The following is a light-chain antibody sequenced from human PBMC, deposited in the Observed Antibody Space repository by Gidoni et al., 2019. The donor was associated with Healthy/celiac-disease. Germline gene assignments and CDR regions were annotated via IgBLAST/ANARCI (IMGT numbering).Light chain of an antibody. CDR1: QSLLHSNGYNY. CDR2: LGS. J-gene: IGKJ5*01. V-gene: IGKV2-28*01. CDR3: MQALQTPIT. Sequence: DIVMTQSPLSLPVTPGEPSSISCRASQSLLHSNGYNYLDWYLQKPGQSQQLLIYLGSNRASGVPDRFSGSGSGTEFTLKISRVEAEDVGVYYCMQALQTPITFGQGTRLEIK.